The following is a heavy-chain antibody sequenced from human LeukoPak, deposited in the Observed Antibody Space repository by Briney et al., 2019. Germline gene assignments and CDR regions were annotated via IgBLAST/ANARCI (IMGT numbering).Heavy chain of an antibody. CDR2: VNPNSGDT. V-gene: IGHV1-2*06. J-gene: IGHJ5*02. CDR3: ARSYCGGDCYSDNWFDP. CDR1: GFTFTGYY. D-gene: IGHD2-21*02. Sequence: ASVKVSCKASGFTFTGYYIHRVRQAPGHGLEWMGRVNPNSGDTNYAQNFQGRVTMTRDTSISTACMELSGLRSDDTAVYYCARSYCGGDCYSDNWFDPWGQGTLVTVSS.